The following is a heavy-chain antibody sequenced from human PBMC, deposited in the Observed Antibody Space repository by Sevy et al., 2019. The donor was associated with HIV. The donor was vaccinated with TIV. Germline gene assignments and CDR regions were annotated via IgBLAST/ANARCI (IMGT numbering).Heavy chain of an antibody. CDR2: ISYDGSNK. V-gene: IGHV3-30*04. J-gene: IGHJ4*02. D-gene: IGHD6-19*01. CDR3: ARQGLDFDY. Sequence: GGSLRLSCAASGFTFSSYAMHWVRQAPGKGLEWVAVISYDGSNKYYANSVKGRFTISRDNSKNTLYLQMNSLRAEDTAVYYCARQGLDFDYWGQGTLVTVSS. CDR1: GFTFSSYA.